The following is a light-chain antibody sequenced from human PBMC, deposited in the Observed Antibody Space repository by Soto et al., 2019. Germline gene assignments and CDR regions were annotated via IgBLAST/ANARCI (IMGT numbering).Light chain of an antibody. J-gene: IGKJ5*01. CDR2: DAS. CDR3: QQRSNWPS. V-gene: IGKV3-11*01. Sequence: EIVMTQSPGTLSLSPGERATLSCRASQGVSSYLAWYQQKPGQAPRLLIYDASNRATGIPARFSGSGSGTDFTLTISSLEPEDFAVYYCQQRSNWPSFGQGTRLEIK. CDR1: QGVSSY.